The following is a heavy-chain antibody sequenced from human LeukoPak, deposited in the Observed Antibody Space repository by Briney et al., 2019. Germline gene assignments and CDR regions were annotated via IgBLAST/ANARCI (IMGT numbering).Heavy chain of an antibody. D-gene: IGHD3-22*01. CDR3: AKDRKNTMIVVGFDY. V-gene: IGHV3-23*01. J-gene: IGHJ4*02. CDR2: ISGSGGST. CDR1: GFTSIAYA. Sequence: GGSLRLSCVGSGFTSIAYALTWARQAPGKGLEWVSGISGSGGSTYYADSVKGRFTISRDNSKNTLYLQMNSLRAEDTAVYYCAKDRKNTMIVVGFDYWGQGTLVTVSS.